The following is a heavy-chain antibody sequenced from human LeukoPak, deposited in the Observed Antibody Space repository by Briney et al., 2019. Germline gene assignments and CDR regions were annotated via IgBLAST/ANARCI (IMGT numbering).Heavy chain of an antibody. CDR3: ARKNGLDY. CDR1: RLNFNNYA. Sequence: GGSLRLSCAASRLNFNNYAMSWVRQAPGKGLEWVSSITSSSRYIYYADSVKGRFTISRDNAKNSLYLQMNSLRAEDTAVYYCARKNGLDYWGQGTLVTVSS. CDR2: ITSSSRYI. J-gene: IGHJ4*02. V-gene: IGHV3-21*01.